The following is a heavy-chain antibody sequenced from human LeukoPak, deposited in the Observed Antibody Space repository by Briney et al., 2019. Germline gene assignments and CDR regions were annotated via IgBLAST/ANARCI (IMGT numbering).Heavy chain of an antibody. CDR1: GYTFTGYY. Sequence: ASVKVSCKASGYTFTGYYMHWVRQAPGQGLEWMGRINPNSGGTNYAQKFQGRVTMTRDTSISTAYVELSRLRSDDTAVYYCARALGYCSSTSCSYYYYMDVWGKGTTVTVSS. D-gene: IGHD2-2*01. J-gene: IGHJ6*03. CDR2: INPNSGGT. CDR3: ARALGYCSSTSCSYYYYMDV. V-gene: IGHV1-2*06.